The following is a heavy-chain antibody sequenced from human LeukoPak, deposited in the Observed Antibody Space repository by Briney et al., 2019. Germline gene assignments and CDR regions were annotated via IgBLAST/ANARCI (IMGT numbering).Heavy chain of an antibody. V-gene: IGHV3-30*04. CDR2: ILYCGSNK. D-gene: IGHD2-15*01. CDR3: ARGLVAAHEYFDH. Sequence: GGPLRLSWAASGFTFRSYAMLWVRQARGKGGEGLADILYCGSNKYYADSVKSQFTISKDNSKNTLYLQMNSLRAEDTGVHYCARGLVAAHEYFDHWGQGTRVTVSS. J-gene: IGHJ4*02. CDR1: GFTFRSYA.